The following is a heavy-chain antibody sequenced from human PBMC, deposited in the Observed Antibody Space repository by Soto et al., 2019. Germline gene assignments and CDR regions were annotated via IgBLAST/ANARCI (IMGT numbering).Heavy chain of an antibody. Sequence: GGSLRLSCAASGFTFSSYAMSWVRQAPGKGLEWVSAISGSGGSTYYADSVKGRFTISRDNSKNTLYLQMNSLRAEDTAVYYCAKTADYYDFWSGRFFDPWGQGTLVTVSS. D-gene: IGHD3-3*01. V-gene: IGHV3-23*01. CDR2: ISGSGGST. CDR1: GFTFSSYA. J-gene: IGHJ5*02. CDR3: AKTADYYDFWSGRFFDP.